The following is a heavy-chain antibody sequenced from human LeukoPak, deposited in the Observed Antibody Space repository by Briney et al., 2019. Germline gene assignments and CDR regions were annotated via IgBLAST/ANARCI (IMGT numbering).Heavy chain of an antibody. CDR3: ARDLRGAGDY. Sequence: GGSLRLSCAASGFTFSIYAMHWVQQAPGKGLEYVSSITSNGDSTYYANSVKGRFTISRDNSRNTLYLQMGSLRADDMAIYYCARDLRGAGDYWGQGTLVTVSS. V-gene: IGHV3-64*01. D-gene: IGHD1-26*01. CDR1: GFTFSIYA. J-gene: IGHJ4*02. CDR2: ITSNGDST.